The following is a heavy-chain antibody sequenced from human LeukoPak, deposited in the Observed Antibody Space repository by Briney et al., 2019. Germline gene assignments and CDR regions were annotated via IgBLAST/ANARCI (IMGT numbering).Heavy chain of an antibody. Sequence: ASETLSLTCTVSGGSISSSSYYWGWIRQPPGKGLEWIGSIYYSGSTYYNPSLKSRVTISVDTSKNQFSLKLSSVTAADTAVYYCAILWFGEAHAFDIWGQGTMVTVSS. V-gene: IGHV4-39*07. CDR3: AILWFGEAHAFDI. CDR1: GGSISSSSYY. CDR2: IYYSGST. D-gene: IGHD3-10*01. J-gene: IGHJ3*02.